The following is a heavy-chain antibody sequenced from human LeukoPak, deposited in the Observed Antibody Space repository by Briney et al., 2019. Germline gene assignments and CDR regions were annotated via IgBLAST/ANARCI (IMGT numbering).Heavy chain of an antibody. CDR2: INHSGST. Sequence: SETLSLTCGVSGGSFISHCWTWIRQPPGKGLEWIGEINHSGSTNYNPSLRSRVTISVDTSKNQFSLKLTSVAAADTAVYYCARDPQNYSDASAFDLWGERTLVTVSS. CDR1: GGSFISHC. CDR3: ARDPQNYSDASAFDL. V-gene: IGHV4-34*01. D-gene: IGHD3-22*01. J-gene: IGHJ4*02.